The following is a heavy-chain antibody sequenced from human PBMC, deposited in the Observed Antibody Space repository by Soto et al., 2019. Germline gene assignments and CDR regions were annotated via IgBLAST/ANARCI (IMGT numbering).Heavy chain of an antibody. CDR2: ISWNSGSI. J-gene: IGHJ4*02. D-gene: IGHD5-12*01. Sequence: GGSLRLSCAASGFTFDDYAMHWVRQAPGKGLEWVSGISWNSGSIGYADSVKGRFTISRDNAKNSLYLQMNSLRAEDTALYYCAKNGLDNSPSAIDSWGPGTLVTVSS. CDR3: AKNGLDNSPSAIDS. V-gene: IGHV3-9*01. CDR1: GFTFDDYA.